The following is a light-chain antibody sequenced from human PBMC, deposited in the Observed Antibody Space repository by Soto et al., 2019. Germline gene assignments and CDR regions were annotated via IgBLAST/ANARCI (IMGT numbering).Light chain of an antibody. CDR3: SSYTTSSSDV. CDR2: DVT. J-gene: IGLJ1*01. CDR1: SSDVGDYIY. V-gene: IGLV2-14*01. Sequence: QSALTQPASVSGSPGQSITISCTGTSSDVGDYIYVSWYQQHPGKAPKLMIYDVTSRPSGVSYRFSGSKSGNTASLTISGLQAEDEADYYCSSYTTSSSDVFGTGTKVTVL.